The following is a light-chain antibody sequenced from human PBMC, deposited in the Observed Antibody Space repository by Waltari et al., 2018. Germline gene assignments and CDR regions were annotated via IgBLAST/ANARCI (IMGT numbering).Light chain of an antibody. CDR2: GAS. CDR1: QSVSGY. J-gene: IGKJ1*01. CDR3: QQYDISPKT. Sequence: EIVLTQSPGTLSLSPGERATLSCRASQSVSGYLAWYQQKPGQAPRLLIYGASSRATGIPDRFSGSWSVTDFILTISRLEPEDFAVYFCQQYDISPKTFGQGTKVEIK. V-gene: IGKV3-20*01.